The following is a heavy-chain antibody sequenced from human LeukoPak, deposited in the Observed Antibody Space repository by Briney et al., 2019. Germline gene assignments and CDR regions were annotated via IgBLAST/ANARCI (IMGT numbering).Heavy chain of an antibody. D-gene: IGHD2-15*01. J-gene: IGHJ5*02. V-gene: IGHV1-18*04. CDR1: GYTFTSYG. CDR2: ISAYNGNT. CDR3: AREVVVVVAATQVWFDP. Sequence: GASVKVSCKASGYTFTSYGISWVRQAPGQGLEWMGWISAYNGNTNYAQKLQGRVTMTTDTSTSTAYMELRSLRSDDTAAYYCAREVVVVVAATQVWFDPWGQGTLVTVSS.